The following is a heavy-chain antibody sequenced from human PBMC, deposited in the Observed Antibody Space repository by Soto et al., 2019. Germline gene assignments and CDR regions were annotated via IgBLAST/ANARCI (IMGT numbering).Heavy chain of an antibody. Sequence: SVKVACKAAGGTFSSYAISWVRQAPGQGLEWMGGIIPIFGTANYAQKFQGRVTITADESTSTAYMELSSLRSEDTAVYYCARDPPPDYYDSSGHASDAFDIWGQGPMVTV. J-gene: IGHJ3*02. CDR1: GGTFSSYA. CDR3: ARDPPPDYYDSSGHASDAFDI. D-gene: IGHD3-22*01. V-gene: IGHV1-69*13. CDR2: IIPIFGTA.